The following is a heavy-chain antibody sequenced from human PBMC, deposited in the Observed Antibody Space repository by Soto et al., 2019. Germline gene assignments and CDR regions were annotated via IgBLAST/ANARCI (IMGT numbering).Heavy chain of an antibody. CDR2: LYAGGGSGST. J-gene: IGHJ3*01. D-gene: IGHD6-19*01. V-gene: IGHV3-53*01. Sequence: EVQLVESGGGLVRPGGSLRLSCAATGLTVSASFMNWVRQTPGKGLEWVSVLYAGGGSGSTYYAESVKGRFVTSRDDSRNTLYLQMNSLREEDTGVNCWAIAVGSGWNALDLWCLGKVVW. CDR1: GLTVSASF. CDR3: AIAVGSGWNALDLWCLGKVV.